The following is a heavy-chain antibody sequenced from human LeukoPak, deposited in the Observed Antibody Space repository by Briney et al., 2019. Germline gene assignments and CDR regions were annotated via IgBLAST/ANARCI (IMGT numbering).Heavy chain of an antibody. CDR1: GFSLSNYG. CDR2: LLYDGNTK. V-gene: IGHV3-33*01. J-gene: IGHJ6*03. CDR3: ARDHRPEIQYYHMDV. D-gene: IGHD1-14*01. Sequence: GGSLRLSCAASGFSLSNYGMHWVRQAPGKGLEWVAALLYDGNTKHYADSVKGRFTISRDISKNTFYLQMNSLTAEDTAVYYCARDHRPEIQYYHMDVSRKGTTVAVSS.